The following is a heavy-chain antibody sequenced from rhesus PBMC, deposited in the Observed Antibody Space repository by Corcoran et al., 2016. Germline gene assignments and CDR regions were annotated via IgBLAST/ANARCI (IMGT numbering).Heavy chain of an antibody. V-gene: IGHV3S5*01. Sequence: VQLVETGGGLVQPGGSLKLSCGASGFNFRSYGMRWVRHAPGKGLGWVSSINSGVGGTYSEDYVKGRFTISRDNSKYSPSLQMNSLRAEDTAVYYCAKEGDYGTDVDDWGQGVLVTVSS. D-gene: IGHD4-29*01. CDR3: AKEGDYGTDVDD. CDR2: INSGVGGT. J-gene: IGHJ4*01. CDR1: GFNFRSYG.